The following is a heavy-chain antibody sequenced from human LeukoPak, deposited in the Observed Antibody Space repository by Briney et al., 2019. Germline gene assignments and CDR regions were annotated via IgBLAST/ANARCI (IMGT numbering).Heavy chain of an antibody. Sequence: ASVKVSCKASGYTFTGYYMHWVRQGPGQGLEWMGGINPNSGGTNYAQKVQGRVTMTRDTSISTAYMELSRLRSDDTAVYYCARDVAGYSSTDAFDIWGQGTMVTVSS. CDR2: INPNSGGT. V-gene: IGHV1-2*02. D-gene: IGHD6-13*01. CDR1: GYTFTGYY. CDR3: ARDVAGYSSTDAFDI. J-gene: IGHJ3*02.